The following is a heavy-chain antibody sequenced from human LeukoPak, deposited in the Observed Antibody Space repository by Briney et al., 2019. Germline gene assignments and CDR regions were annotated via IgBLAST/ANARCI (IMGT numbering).Heavy chain of an antibody. Sequence: SETLSLTCTVSGGSISSSSYYWGWIRQPPGKGLEWIGSIYYSGSTYYNPSLKSRVTISVDTSKNQFSLKLSSVTAADTAVYYCARARNYVKNYYYYYYYMDVWGKGTTVTVSS. V-gene: IGHV4-39*07. D-gene: IGHD4-11*01. J-gene: IGHJ6*03. CDR2: IYYSGST. CDR1: GGSISSSSYY. CDR3: ARARNYVKNYYYYYYYMDV.